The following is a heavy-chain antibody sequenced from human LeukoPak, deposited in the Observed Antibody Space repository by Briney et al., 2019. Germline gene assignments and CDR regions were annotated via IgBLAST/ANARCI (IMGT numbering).Heavy chain of an antibody. D-gene: IGHD3-22*01. J-gene: IGHJ5*02. CDR2: IYYSGST. V-gene: IGHV4-39*07. CDR3: ARALRGSIVVVIGWFDP. CDR1: GGSISSSSYY. Sequence: SETLSLTCTVSGGSISSSSYYWGWIRQPPGKGLEWIGSIYYSGSTYYNPSLKSRVTISVDTSKNQFSLKLSSVTAADTAVYYCARALRGSIVVVIGWFDPWGQGTLVTVSS.